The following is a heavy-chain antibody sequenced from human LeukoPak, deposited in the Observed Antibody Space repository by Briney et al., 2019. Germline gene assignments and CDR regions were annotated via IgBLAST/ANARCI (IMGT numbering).Heavy chain of an antibody. D-gene: IGHD4-17*01. CDR3: ARDRGGEVDP. CDR2: IIPIFGTA. Sequence: SVKVSCKASGYTLTVYYIHWVRQAPGQGLEWMGGIIPIFGTADYAQKFQGRVTITADESTSTAYMELSSLRSEDTAVYYCARDRGGEVDPWGQGTLVTVSS. CDR1: GYTLTVYY. V-gene: IGHV1-69*13. J-gene: IGHJ5*02.